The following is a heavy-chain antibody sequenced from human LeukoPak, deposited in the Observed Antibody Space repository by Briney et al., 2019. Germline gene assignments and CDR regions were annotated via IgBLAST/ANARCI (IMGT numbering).Heavy chain of an antibody. CDR2: IYYSGST. V-gene: IGHV4-59*01. CDR3: ARQRVGEIDY. D-gene: IGHD3-10*01. J-gene: IGHJ4*02. Sequence: PSETLSLTCTVSGGSISSYYWSWIRQPPGKGLGWIGYIYYSGSTNYNPSLKSRVTISVDTSKNQFSLKLSSVTAADTAVYYCARQRVGEIDYWGQGTLVTVSS. CDR1: GGSISSYY.